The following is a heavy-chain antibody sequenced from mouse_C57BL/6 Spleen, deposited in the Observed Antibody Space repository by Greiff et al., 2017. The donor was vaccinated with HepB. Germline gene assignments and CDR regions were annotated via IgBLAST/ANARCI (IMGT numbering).Heavy chain of an antibody. D-gene: IGHD3-3*01. CDR3: ARKGIWGTGRNAMDY. J-gene: IGHJ4*01. Sequence: EVQLQQSGPELVKPGASVKIPCKASGYTFTDYNMDWVKQSHGKSLEWIGDINPNNGGTIYNQKFKGKATLTVDKSSSTAYMELRSLTSEDTAVYYCARKGIWGTGRNAMDYWGQRTSVTVSS. V-gene: IGHV1-18*01. CDR2: INPNNGGT. CDR1: GYTFTDYN.